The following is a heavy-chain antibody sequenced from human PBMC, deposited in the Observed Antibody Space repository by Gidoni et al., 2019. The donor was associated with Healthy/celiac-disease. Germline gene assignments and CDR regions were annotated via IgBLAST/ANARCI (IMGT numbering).Heavy chain of an antibody. CDR3: AREGYYDSSGLIGY. D-gene: IGHD3-22*01. CDR1: GLTFSSHA. V-gene: IGHV3-30-3*01. J-gene: IGHJ4*02. CDR2: ISYDGSNK. Sequence: QVQLVESGGGVVQPGRSLRLSCAASGLTFSSHAMHWVRQAPGKWLEWVAVISYDGSNKYYADSVKGRFTISRDNSKNTLYLQMNSLRAEDTAVYYCAREGYYDSSGLIGYWGQGTLVTVSS.